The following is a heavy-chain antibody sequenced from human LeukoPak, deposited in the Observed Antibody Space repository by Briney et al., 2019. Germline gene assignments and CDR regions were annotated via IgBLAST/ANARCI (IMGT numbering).Heavy chain of an antibody. CDR2: VNLQGST. V-gene: IGHV4-4*02. CDR3: AREGGPYRPLDY. J-gene: IGHJ4*02. CDR1: GGSISNTNW. Sequence: PSGTPSLTCSVSGGSISNTNWWTWFRQPPGKGLEWIGEVNLQGSTNYNPSLKSRVAISVDKSENHISLKLTSVTAADTAVYYCAREGGPYRPLDYSGQGTLVTVAS.